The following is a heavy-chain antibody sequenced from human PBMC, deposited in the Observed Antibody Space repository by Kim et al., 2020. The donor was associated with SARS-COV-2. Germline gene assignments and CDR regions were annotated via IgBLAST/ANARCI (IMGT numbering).Heavy chain of an antibody. CDR1: GFTFDDYA. CDR2: ISWNSGSI. J-gene: IGHJ4*02. Sequence: GGSLRLSCAASGFTFDDYAMHWVRQAPGKGLEWVSGISWNSGSIGYADSVKGRFTISRDNAKNSLYLQMNSLRAEDTALYYCAKDLGVVVTATDYWGQGTLVTVSS. CDR3: AKDLGVVVTATDY. D-gene: IGHD2-21*02. V-gene: IGHV3-9*01.